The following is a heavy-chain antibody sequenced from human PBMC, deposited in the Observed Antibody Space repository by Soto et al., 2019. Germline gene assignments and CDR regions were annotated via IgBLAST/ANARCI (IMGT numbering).Heavy chain of an antibody. CDR3: ARDSEGYCSGGSCQSNWFDP. J-gene: IGHJ5*02. D-gene: IGHD2-15*01. V-gene: IGHV4-59*01. CDR2: IYCSGST. CDR1: GGSISSYY. Sequence: SETLSLTCTVSGGSISSYYWSWIRQPPGKGLEWIGYIYCSGSTNYNPSLKSRVTISVDTSKNQFSLKLSSVTAADTAVYYCARDSEGYCSGGSCQSNWFDPWGQGTLVTVSS.